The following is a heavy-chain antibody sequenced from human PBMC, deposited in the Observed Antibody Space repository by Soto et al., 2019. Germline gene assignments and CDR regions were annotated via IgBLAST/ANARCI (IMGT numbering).Heavy chain of an antibody. CDR1: GGPCSAYS. J-gene: IGHJ4*02. Sequence: QVRLRRSGAEVKKPGSSVKVSCKGFGGPCSAYSVNWGRQARGQGLEWMGGIILVFATPNYAQKFQGRFTATVDTSTSTGYRELSTVRSYATAIYFCARDPDYGAYCRLGLFDSCGERAM. D-gene: IGHD4-17*01. V-gene: IGHV1-69*06. CDR3: ARDPDYGAYCRLGLFDS. CDR2: IILVFATP.